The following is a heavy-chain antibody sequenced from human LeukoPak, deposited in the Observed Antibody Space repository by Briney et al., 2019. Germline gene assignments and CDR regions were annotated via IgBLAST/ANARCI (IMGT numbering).Heavy chain of an antibody. J-gene: IGHJ4*02. CDR3: ARDRASYYDILTGPNGVGFDY. CDR2: ISAYNGNT. V-gene: IGHV1-18*01. CDR1: GYTFTSYG. D-gene: IGHD3-9*01. Sequence: ASVKVSCKASGYTFTSYGISWVRQAPGQGLEWMGWISAYNGNTNYAQKLQGRVTMTTDTSTSTAYMELRSLRSDDTAVYYCARDRASYYDILTGPNGVGFDYWGQGTLVTVSS.